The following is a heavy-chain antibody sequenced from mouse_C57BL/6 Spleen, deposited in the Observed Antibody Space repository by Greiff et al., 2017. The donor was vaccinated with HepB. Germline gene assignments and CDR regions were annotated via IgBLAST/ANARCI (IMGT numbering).Heavy chain of an antibody. D-gene: IGHD1-1*01. J-gene: IGHJ2*01. V-gene: IGHV5-6*01. CDR1: GFTFSSYG. CDR2: ISSGGSYT. Sequence: EVMLVESGRDLVKPGGSLKLSCAASGFTFSSYGMSWVRQTPDKRLEWVATISSGGSYTYYPDSVKGRFTISRDNAKNTLYLQMSSLKSEDTAMYYCARQGGSFDYWGQGTTLTVSS. CDR3: ARQGGSFDY.